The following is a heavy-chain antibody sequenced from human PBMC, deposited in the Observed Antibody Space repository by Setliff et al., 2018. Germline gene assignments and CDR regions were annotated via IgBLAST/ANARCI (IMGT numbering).Heavy chain of an antibody. D-gene: IGHD2-15*01. Sequence: PSETLSLTCTVYGASFSDYYWGWIRQPPGKGLEWIAEINHSGSTNYNPSLKSRVTISVDTSKNQFSLKLSSVTAADTAVYYCARDTRVRDSSSVPSDTFDIWGRGTMVTVSS. CDR1: GASFSDYY. CDR2: INHSGST. V-gene: IGHV4-34*01. CDR3: ARDTRVRDSSSVPSDTFDI. J-gene: IGHJ3*02.